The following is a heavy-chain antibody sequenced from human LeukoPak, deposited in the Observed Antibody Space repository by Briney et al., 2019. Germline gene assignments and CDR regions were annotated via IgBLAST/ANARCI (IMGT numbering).Heavy chain of an antibody. Sequence: SETLSLTCAVYGGSISSYYWGWIRQPPGKGLEWIGSIYYSGSTYYNPSLKSRVTISVDTSKNQFSLKLSSVTAADTAVYYCARHEWGYDFWSGPNWFDPWGQGTLVTVSS. D-gene: IGHD3-3*01. CDR1: GGSISSYY. J-gene: IGHJ5*02. CDR2: IYYSGST. V-gene: IGHV4-39*01. CDR3: ARHEWGYDFWSGPNWFDP.